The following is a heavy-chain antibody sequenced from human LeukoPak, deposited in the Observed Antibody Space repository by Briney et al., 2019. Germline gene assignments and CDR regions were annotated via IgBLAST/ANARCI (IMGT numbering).Heavy chain of an antibody. CDR1: GFTFSSYG. CDR2: IWHDGSNK. V-gene: IGHV3-33*01. CDR3: ARDSLYYYDSSGYYPNSGFDY. Sequence: GGSLRLSCAASGFTFSSYGMHWVRQAPGKGLEWVAVIWHDGSNKYYADSVKGRFTISRDNSKNTLYLQMNSLRAEDTAVYYCARDSLYYYDSSGYYPNSGFDYWGQGTLVTVSS. D-gene: IGHD3-22*01. J-gene: IGHJ4*02.